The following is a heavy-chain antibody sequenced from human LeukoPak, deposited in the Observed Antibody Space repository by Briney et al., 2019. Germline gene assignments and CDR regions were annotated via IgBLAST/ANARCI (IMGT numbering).Heavy chain of an antibody. J-gene: IGHJ6*04. CDR2: IYSGGST. Sequence: GGALRLSCAASEFSVGINYRTWVRQALGKGLEWVSLIYSGGSTYYADSVKGRVNISRDNSKNTLYLQMNSLRAEDTAVYYCAELGITMIGGVWGKGTTVTISS. CDR3: AELGITMIGGV. D-gene: IGHD3-10*02. V-gene: IGHV3-66*01. CDR1: EFSVGINY.